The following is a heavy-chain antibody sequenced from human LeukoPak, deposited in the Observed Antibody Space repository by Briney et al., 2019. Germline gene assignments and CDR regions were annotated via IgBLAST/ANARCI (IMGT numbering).Heavy chain of an antibody. CDR3: AKDMPGRGVVTANSLFDY. CDR2: ISWNSGSI. D-gene: IGHD2-21*02. J-gene: IGHJ4*02. CDR1: GFTLSAHW. V-gene: IGHV3-9*01. Sequence: PGGSLRLSCAASGFTLSAHWMSWVRQAPGKGLEWVSGISWNSGSIGYADSVKGRFTISRDNAKNSLYLQMNSLRAEDTALYYCAKDMPGRGVVTANSLFDYWGQGTLVTVSS.